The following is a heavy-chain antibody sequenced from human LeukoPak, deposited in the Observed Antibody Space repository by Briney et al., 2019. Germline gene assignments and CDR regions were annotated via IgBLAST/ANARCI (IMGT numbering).Heavy chain of an antibody. Sequence: GGSLRLSCTASGFSIGDYAMSWFRQSPGKGLEWVGFIRNRANRGTTEYAASVKGRFTFSRDDSKSIAYMQMNGLKTEDTAVYFCTAGRGSSVFDHWGQGTLVTVAS. V-gene: IGHV3-49*03. J-gene: IGHJ4*02. CDR1: GFSIGDYA. CDR2: IRNRANRGTT. CDR3: TAGRGSSVFDH. D-gene: IGHD2-15*01.